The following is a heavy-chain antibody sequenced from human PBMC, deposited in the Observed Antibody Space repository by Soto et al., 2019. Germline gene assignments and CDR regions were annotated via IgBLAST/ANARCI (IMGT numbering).Heavy chain of an antibody. J-gene: IGHJ4*02. D-gene: IGHD3-3*01. Sequence: AGGSLRLFCAASGFTFSSYSMNWVRQAPGKGLEWVSYISSSSSTIYYADSVKGRFTISRDNAKNSLYLQMNSLRDEDTAVYYCARARITIFGVVISRQAKHLDYWGQGTLVTVSS. V-gene: IGHV3-48*02. CDR3: ARARITIFGVVISRQAKHLDY. CDR2: ISSSSSTI. CDR1: GFTFSSYS.